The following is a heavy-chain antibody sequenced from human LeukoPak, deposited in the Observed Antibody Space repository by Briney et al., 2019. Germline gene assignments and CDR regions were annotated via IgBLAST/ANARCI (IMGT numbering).Heavy chain of an antibody. J-gene: IGHJ6*03. CDR1: GFTVRNAW. CDR2: IISEAGGGTT. D-gene: IGHD4-17*01. V-gene: IGHV3-15*01. CDR3: STTVTGIAGMDV. Sequence: PGGSLRLSCAASGFTVRNAWMSWVRQAPGKGLEWVGRIISEAGGGTTDYASPVKGRLTISRDDSKNMVYLQMNSLKTEDTAVYYCSTTVTGIAGMDVWGKGTTVTVSS.